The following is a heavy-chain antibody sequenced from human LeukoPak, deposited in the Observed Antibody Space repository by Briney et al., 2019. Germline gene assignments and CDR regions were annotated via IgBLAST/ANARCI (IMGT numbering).Heavy chain of an antibody. J-gene: IGHJ3*02. CDR3: ATEGFTYGYHGIDI. Sequence: GGSLRLSCAVSGFTFDDYAMHWVRQVPGKGLEWVGRIKTKTNGGTADYTPPVKGRFTISRDDSKNTLYLQMNSLKTDDTAVYYCATEGFTYGYHGIDIWGQGTIVTVSS. CDR1: GFTFDDYA. D-gene: IGHD5-18*01. V-gene: IGHV3-15*01. CDR2: IKTKTNGGTA.